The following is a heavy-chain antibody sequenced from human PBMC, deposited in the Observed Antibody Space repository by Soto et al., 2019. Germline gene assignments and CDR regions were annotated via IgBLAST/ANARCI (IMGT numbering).Heavy chain of an antibody. CDR2: ISGSGGST. Sequence: EVQLLESGGGLVQPGGSLRLSCAASEFTFSSYAMSWVRQAPGKGLEWVSAISGSGGSTYYADSVKGRFTISRDNSKNTLYLQMNSLRAEDTAVYYCAKGSSGWYERFDYWGQGTLVTVSS. V-gene: IGHV3-23*01. J-gene: IGHJ4*02. CDR1: EFTFSSYA. CDR3: AKGSSGWYERFDY. D-gene: IGHD6-19*01.